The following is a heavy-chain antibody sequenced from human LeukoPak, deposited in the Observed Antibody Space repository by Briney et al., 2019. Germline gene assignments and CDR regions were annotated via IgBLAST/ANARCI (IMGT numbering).Heavy chain of an antibody. Sequence: KPSETLSLTCTVSGGSISSYYWSWIRQPAGKGLEWIGRIYTSGSTNYNPFLKSRVTMSVDTSKNQFSLKLSSVTAADTAVYYCARDLNWYSGHLFDYWGQGTLVTVSS. CDR3: ARDLNWYSGHLFDY. V-gene: IGHV4-4*07. D-gene: IGHD1-26*01. J-gene: IGHJ4*02. CDR2: IYTSGST. CDR1: GGSISSYY.